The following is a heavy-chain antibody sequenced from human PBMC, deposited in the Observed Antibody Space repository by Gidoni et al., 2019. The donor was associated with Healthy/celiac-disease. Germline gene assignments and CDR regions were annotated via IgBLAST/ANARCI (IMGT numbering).Heavy chain of an antibody. D-gene: IGHD6-13*01. CDR2: IKQDGSEK. CDR1: GFTFSSYW. V-gene: IGHV3-7*01. Sequence: EVQLVEPGGGLVQPGGSLRLSCSASGFTFSSYWMSWVRQAPGKGLEWVANIKQDGSEKYYVDSVKGRFTISRDNAKNSLYLQMNSLRAEDTAVYYCARRGTGYSSSCLHWGQGTLVTVSS. J-gene: IGHJ4*02. CDR3: ARRGTGYSSSCLH.